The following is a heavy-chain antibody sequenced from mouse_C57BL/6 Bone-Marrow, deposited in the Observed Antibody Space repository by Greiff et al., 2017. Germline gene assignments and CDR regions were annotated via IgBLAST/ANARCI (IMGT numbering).Heavy chain of an antibody. V-gene: IGHV1-69*01. J-gene: IGHJ4*01. D-gene: IGHD1-1*01. CDR1: GYTFTSYW. CDR2: IDPSDSYT. Sequence: QVQLQQPGAELVMPGASVKLSCKASGYTFTSYWMHWVKQRPGQGLEWIGEIDPSDSYTNYNQKFKGKSTLTVDKSSSTAYMQLSSLTSEDSAVYCCARLGFYYGSSHYAMDYWGQGTSVTVSS. CDR3: ARLGFYYGSSHYAMDY.